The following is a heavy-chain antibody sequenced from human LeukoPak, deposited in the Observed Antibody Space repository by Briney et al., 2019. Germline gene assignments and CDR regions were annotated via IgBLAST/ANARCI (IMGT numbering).Heavy chain of an antibody. CDR1: GFTFSNYN. Sequence: TGGSLRLSCAASGFTFSNYNMNWVRQAPGKGLEWVSSISRSSIYMYYADSVKGRFTISRDNAKNSLYLQMNSLRAEDTAVYYCAELGITMIGGVWGKGTTVTISS. V-gene: IGHV3-21*01. D-gene: IGHD3-10*02. J-gene: IGHJ6*04. CDR3: AELGITMIGGV. CDR2: ISRSSIYM.